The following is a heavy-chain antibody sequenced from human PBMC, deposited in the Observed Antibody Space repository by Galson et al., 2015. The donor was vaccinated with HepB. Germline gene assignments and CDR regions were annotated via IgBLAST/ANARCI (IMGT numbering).Heavy chain of an antibody. CDR1: GYTFTRYG. CDR2: LSTYNGKT. CDR3: ARNLYGYGDYADDY. J-gene: IGHJ4*02. V-gene: IGHV1-18*01. D-gene: IGHD4-17*01. Sequence: SVKVSCKASGYTFTRYGISWVRQAPGQGLEWMGWLSTYNGKTNYAQRLQGRLTMTTDTSTSTAYMELRSLRSDDTAVYYCARNLYGYGDYADDYWGQGTLVTVSS.